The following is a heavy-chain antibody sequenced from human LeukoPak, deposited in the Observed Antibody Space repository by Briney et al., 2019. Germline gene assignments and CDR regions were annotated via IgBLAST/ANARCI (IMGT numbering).Heavy chain of an antibody. V-gene: IGHV3-21*01. CDR2: ISSSSSYI. Sequence: GGSLRLSCAASGFTFSSYSMNWVRKAPGKGLKWVSSISSSSSYIYYADSVKGRFTISRDNAKNSLYLQMNSLRAEDTAVYYCARGRRSGGRLKPYNWFDPWGQGTLVTVSS. CDR3: ARGRRSGGRLKPYNWFDP. D-gene: IGHD2-15*01. J-gene: IGHJ5*02. CDR1: GFTFSSYS.